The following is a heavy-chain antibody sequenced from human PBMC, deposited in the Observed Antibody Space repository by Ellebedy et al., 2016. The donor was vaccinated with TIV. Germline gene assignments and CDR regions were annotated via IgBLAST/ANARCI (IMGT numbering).Heavy chain of an antibody. CDR1: GASFSDYY. CDR3: ARGPDYAKSGY. J-gene: IGHJ4*02. CDR2: IHPSGSI. Sequence: SETLSLTCTVYGASFSDYYWTWIRQPPGRGLEWIGEIHPSGSITSNSSLQSRVAMSVDTSKSHFSLKLSSVTAADTAVYYCARGPDYAKSGYWGQGTQVTVSS. V-gene: IGHV4-34*01. D-gene: IGHD4-17*01.